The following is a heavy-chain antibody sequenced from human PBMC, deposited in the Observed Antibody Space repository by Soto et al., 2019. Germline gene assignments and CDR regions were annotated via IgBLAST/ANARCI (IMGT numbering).Heavy chain of an antibody. CDR2: ISSRGSTR. CDR3: ARDFRVSAHNLDY. J-gene: IGHJ4*02. D-gene: IGHD6-13*01. CDR1: GFTFSDDY. V-gene: IGHV3-11*01. Sequence: QVQLLESGGGLVKPGGSLILSCAASGFTFSDDYMSWFRQAPGKGLEWFSYISSRGSTRYYADSVKGRFTISRDNAKNALYPQMNSLRAEEQAVYYCARDFRVSAHNLDYWCQGTLVTVSS.